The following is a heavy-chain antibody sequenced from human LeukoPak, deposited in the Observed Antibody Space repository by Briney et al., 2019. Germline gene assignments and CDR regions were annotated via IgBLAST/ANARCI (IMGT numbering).Heavy chain of an antibody. D-gene: IGHD2-8*01. CDR3: ARGSRIDIVLMVYVRNPFDP. V-gene: IGHV1-8*01. CDR1: GYTFTSYD. CDR2: MNPNSGNT. Sequence: ASVKVSCKASGYTFTSYDINWVRQATGQGLAWMGWMNPNSGNTGYAQKFQGRVTMTRNTSISTAYMELSSLRSEDTAVYYCARGSRIDIVLMVYVRNPFDPWGQGTLVTVSS. J-gene: IGHJ5*02.